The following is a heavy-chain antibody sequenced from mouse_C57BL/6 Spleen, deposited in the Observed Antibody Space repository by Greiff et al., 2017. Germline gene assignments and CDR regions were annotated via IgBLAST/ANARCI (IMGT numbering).Heavy chain of an antibody. V-gene: IGHV1-64*01. CDR2: IHPNSGST. CDR1: GYTFTSYW. CDR3: AIKTYSNSFAY. D-gene: IGHD2-5*01. Sequence: VQLQQPGAELVKPGASVTLSCKASGYTFTSYWMHWVKQRPGQGLEWIGMIHPNSGSTNYNEKFKSKATLTVDKSSSTAYMQLSSLTSEDSAVYYCAIKTYSNSFAYWGQGTLVTVSA. J-gene: IGHJ3*01.